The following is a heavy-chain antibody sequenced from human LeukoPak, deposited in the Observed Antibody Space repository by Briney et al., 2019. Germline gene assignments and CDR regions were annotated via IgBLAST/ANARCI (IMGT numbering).Heavy chain of an antibody. J-gene: IGHJ4*02. V-gene: IGHV4-59*01. Sequence: SETLSLTCTVSGGSISSYYWSWIRQPPGTGLEWIGYIYYSGSTNYNPSLKSRVTISVDTSKNQFSLTLSSVTAADTAVYYCARDRGGNYYFDYWGQGTLVTVSS. CDR2: IYYSGST. CDR1: GGSISSYY. D-gene: IGHD3-16*01. CDR3: ARDRGGNYYFDY.